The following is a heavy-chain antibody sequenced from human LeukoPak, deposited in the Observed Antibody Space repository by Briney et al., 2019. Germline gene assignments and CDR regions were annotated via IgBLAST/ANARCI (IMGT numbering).Heavy chain of an antibody. D-gene: IGHD1-26*01. Sequence: ASVKVSCKASGHTFTSYDINWVRQATGQGLEWMGWMNPNSGNTGYAQKFQGRVTITRNTSISTAYMELSSLRSEDTAVYYCARGASFSGSYYGSWFDPWGQGTLVTVSS. CDR1: GHTFTSYD. V-gene: IGHV1-8*03. CDR3: ARGASFSGSYYGSWFDP. CDR2: MNPNSGNT. J-gene: IGHJ5*02.